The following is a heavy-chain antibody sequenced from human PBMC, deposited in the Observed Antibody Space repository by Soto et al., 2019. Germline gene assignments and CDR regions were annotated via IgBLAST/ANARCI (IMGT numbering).Heavy chain of an antibody. CDR2: IIPIFGTA. Sequence: SVKVSCKASGGTFSIYAISWVRQAPGQGLEWMGGIIPIFGTANYAQKFQGRVTITADESTSTAYMELSSLRSEDTAVYYCATNRRHYYDSSGYYYMGNYFDYWGQGTLVTVSS. CDR1: GGTFSIYA. V-gene: IGHV1-69*13. J-gene: IGHJ4*02. D-gene: IGHD3-22*01. CDR3: ATNRRHYYDSSGYYYMGNYFDY.